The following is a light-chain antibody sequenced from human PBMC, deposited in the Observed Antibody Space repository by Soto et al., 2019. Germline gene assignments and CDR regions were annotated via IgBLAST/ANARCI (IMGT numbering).Light chain of an antibody. V-gene: IGKV3-15*01. CDR3: QQYNNWPRT. CDR1: QSISSN. J-gene: IGKJ2*01. Sequence: EILMTQSPATLSVSPGQRATLSCRASQSISSNLAWYQQRPGQAPRLLIYNTSTRATGIPARFSGSGSGTDFTLTISSLQSEDFAVYYCQQYNNWPRTFGQGTKLEIK. CDR2: NTS.